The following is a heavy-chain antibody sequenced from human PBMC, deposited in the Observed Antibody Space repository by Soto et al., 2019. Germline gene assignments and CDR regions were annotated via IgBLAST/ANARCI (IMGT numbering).Heavy chain of an antibody. CDR3: ARQGHGPRHGLVDV. V-gene: IGHV4-59*08. CDR2: INHNGYS. Sequence: QVQLQESGPGLVKPSETLSLTCNVSAGSIIDYYCSWFRQPPGKGLEWIGYINHNGYSAYNLALKRRITMPVDTSKTQFSLVLDSVTDTDTAVYYCARQGHGPRHGLVDVWGQGTTVIVSS. CDR1: AGSIIDYY. J-gene: IGHJ6*02.